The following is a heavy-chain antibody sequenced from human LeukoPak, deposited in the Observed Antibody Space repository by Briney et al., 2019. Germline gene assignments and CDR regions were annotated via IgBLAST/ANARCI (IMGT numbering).Heavy chain of an antibody. J-gene: IGHJ3*02. CDR1: GFTFSDYY. Sequence: PGGSLRLSCAASGFTFSDYYMSWIRQAPGKGLEWFSYISNSGSNIYYTDSVKGRFTISRDDAKNSLYLQMNSLRAEDTAVYYCARVMAGRWAFDIWGQGTMVTVSS. D-gene: IGHD6-19*01. V-gene: IGHV3-11*04. CDR3: ARVMAGRWAFDI. CDR2: ISNSGSNI.